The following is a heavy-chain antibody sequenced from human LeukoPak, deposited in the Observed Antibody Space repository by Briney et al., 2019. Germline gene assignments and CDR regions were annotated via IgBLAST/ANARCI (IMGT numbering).Heavy chain of an antibody. D-gene: IGHD3-10*02. CDR2: IYTSGST. V-gene: IGHV4-61*02. CDR3: ARAGLFGEDAFDI. Sequence: SETLSLTCTVSGGSISSGSYYWSWIRQPAGKGLEWIGRIYTSGSTNYNPSLKSRVTISVDTSKNQFSLKLSSVTAADTAVYYCARAGLFGEDAFDIWGQGTMATVSS. CDR1: GGSISSGSYY. J-gene: IGHJ3*02.